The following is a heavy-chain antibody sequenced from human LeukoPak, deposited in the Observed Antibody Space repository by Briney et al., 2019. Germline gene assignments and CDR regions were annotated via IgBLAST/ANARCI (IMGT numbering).Heavy chain of an antibody. Sequence: GGSLRLSCVASGFPFSSYWMTWVRQAPGKGLEWVANIKQDGSKKSYVDSVKGRFTISRDNAKNSLYLQMNSLRAEDTAIYYCAKDPSITMIPRHWGQGTLVTVSS. CDR2: IKQDGSKK. CDR3: AKDPSITMIPRH. D-gene: IGHD3-22*01. J-gene: IGHJ4*02. V-gene: IGHV3-7*01. CDR1: GFPFSSYW.